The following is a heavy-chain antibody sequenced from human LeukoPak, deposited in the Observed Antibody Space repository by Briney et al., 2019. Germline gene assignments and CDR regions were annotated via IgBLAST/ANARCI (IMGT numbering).Heavy chain of an antibody. CDR3: ARGESKQLVRWYGFDY. CDR1: GYTFIGYY. D-gene: IGHD6-6*01. CDR2: INPNSGGT. Sequence: ASVKVSCKASGYTFIGYYMHWVRQAPGQGLEWMGWINPNSGGTNYAQKFQGRVTMTRDTSISTAYMELSRLRSDDTAVYYCARGESKQLVRWYGFDYWGQGTLVTVSS. J-gene: IGHJ4*02. V-gene: IGHV1-2*02.